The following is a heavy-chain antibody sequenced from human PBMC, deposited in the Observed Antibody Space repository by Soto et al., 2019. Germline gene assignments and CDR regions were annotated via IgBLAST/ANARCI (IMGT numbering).Heavy chain of an antibody. J-gene: IGHJ6*02. CDR2: ISSNGGST. V-gene: IGHV3-64*02. CDR1: GFTFSSYA. CDR3: ARGELEFLYGMDV. Sequence: LILSCAASGFTFSSYAIHCVRQSPGKLLEYGSAISSNGGSTYYADSVKGRFTISRDNSKNTLYLQMGSLRSEDMAVYYCARGELEFLYGMDVWGQGSTVKVYS. D-gene: IGHD1-1*01.